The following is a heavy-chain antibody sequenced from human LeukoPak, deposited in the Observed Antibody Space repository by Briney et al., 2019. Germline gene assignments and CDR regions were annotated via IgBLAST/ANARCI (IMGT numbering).Heavy chain of an antibody. V-gene: IGHV4-34*01. D-gene: IGHD2-15*01. CDR2: IYYSGST. CDR1: GGSFSGYY. CDR3: ARHVWVVAAQDFDY. J-gene: IGHJ4*02. Sequence: SETLSLTCAVYGGSFSGYYWSWIRQPPGKGLEWIGSIYYSGSTYYNPSLKSRVTISVNTSKNQFSLKLSSVTAADTAVYYCARHVWVVAAQDFDYWGQGTLVTVSS.